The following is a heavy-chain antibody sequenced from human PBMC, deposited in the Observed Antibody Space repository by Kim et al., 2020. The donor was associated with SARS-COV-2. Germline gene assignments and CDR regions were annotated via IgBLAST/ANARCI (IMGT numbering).Heavy chain of an antibody. CDR3: VRITGTTFDY. CDR2: ST. V-gene: IGHV3-64D*09. D-gene: IGHD1-7*01. J-gene: IGHJ4*02. Sequence: STYYADSVKGRFTISRDNSKNTLYLQMSSLRAEDTAVYYCVRITGTTFDYWGQGTLVTVSS.